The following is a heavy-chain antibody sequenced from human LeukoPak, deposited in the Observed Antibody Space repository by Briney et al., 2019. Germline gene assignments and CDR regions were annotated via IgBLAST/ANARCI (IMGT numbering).Heavy chain of an antibody. D-gene: IGHD2-2*01. CDR3: ATSGGFVLPNAITGNWYMDV. J-gene: IGHJ6*03. Sequence: PGGSLRLSCGASGFTFSDYSMNWVRQAPGKGVAGVASITSGGGYKYYGDSVKGRFTISRDNAQISLFLQMNSLTAEDTAVYFCATSGGFVLPNAITGNWYMDVWGRGTSVTVSS. V-gene: IGHV3-21*01. CDR2: ITSGGGYK. CDR1: GFTFSDYS.